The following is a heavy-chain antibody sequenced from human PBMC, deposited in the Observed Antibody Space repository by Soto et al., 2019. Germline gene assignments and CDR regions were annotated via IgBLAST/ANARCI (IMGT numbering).Heavy chain of an antibody. J-gene: IGHJ3*01. Sequence: EVQLLESGGGLVQPGGSLRLSVAASGFTFSSCAMTWVRQAPGKGLEWVSATSGSGGSTYYADSVKGRFTISRDNSKNTLYLQMNSLRAEDTAVYYCAKDQVDVVATSKDAFDVWGQGTMVAVSS. CDR3: AKDQVDVVATSKDAFDV. CDR2: TSGSGGST. D-gene: IGHD5-12*01. CDR1: GFTFSSCA. V-gene: IGHV3-23*01.